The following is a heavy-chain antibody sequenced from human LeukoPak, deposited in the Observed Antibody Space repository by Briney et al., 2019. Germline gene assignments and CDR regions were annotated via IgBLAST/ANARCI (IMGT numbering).Heavy chain of an antibody. Sequence: SETLSLTCTVSGGSISSYYWSWIRQPPGKGLEWIGYIYYSGSTNYNPSLKSRVTISVDTSKNQFSLKLSSVTAADTAVYYCARDNSVGYYYGSGTKRRNWFDPWGQGTLVTVSS. CDR3: ARDNSVGYYYGSGTKRRNWFDP. J-gene: IGHJ5*02. CDR1: GGSISSYY. CDR2: IYYSGST. V-gene: IGHV4-59*01. D-gene: IGHD3-10*01.